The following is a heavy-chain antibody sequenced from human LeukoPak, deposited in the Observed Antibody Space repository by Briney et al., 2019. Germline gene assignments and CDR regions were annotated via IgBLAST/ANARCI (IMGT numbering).Heavy chain of an antibody. CDR3: ANSYSSGWYYFDY. Sequence: PSETXXLTCTVSGGSISSYYWSWIRQPPGKGLEWIGYIYYSGSTNYNPSLKSRVTISVDTSKNQFSLKLSSVTAADTAVYYCANSYSSGWYYFDYWGQGTLVTVSS. D-gene: IGHD6-19*01. J-gene: IGHJ4*02. V-gene: IGHV4-59*01. CDR2: IYYSGST. CDR1: GGSISSYY.